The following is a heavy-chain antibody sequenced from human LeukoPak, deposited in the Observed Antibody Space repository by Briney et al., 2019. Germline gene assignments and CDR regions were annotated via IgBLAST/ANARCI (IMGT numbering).Heavy chain of an antibody. Sequence: GGSLRLSCAASGFTFSNYWLSWGPHAPGKGLETVADVKLDGSETEYVEFMEVRFTISSDNAKNSLYLQMNSLRVEDTGVYYCARHSASGSYGGYHYYIDVWGKGTTVTVSS. CDR3: ARHSASGSYGGYHYYIDV. CDR1: GFTFSNYW. V-gene: IGHV3-7*01. J-gene: IGHJ6*03. D-gene: IGHD3-10*01. CDR2: VKLDGSET.